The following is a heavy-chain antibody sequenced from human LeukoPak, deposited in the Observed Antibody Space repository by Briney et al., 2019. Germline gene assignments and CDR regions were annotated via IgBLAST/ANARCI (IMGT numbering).Heavy chain of an antibody. D-gene: IGHD3-10*01. J-gene: IGHJ5*02. CDR1: GYMFTDYY. CDR3: ARDRTMVRGVRPRYWFDP. V-gene: IGHV1-2*02. Sequence: ASVKVSCKASGYMFTDYYLHWVRQAPGQGLEWMGWINPNSGGTNYAQKFQGRVTMTRDTSISTAYMELSRLRSDDTAVYYCARDRTMVRGVRPRYWFDPWGQGTLVTVSS. CDR2: INPNSGGT.